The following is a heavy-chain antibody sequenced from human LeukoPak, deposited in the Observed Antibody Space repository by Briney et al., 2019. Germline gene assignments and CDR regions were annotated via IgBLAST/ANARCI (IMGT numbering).Heavy chain of an antibody. V-gene: IGHV1-24*01. CDR2: FDPEDGET. CDR3: ATHALGSSYYFDY. J-gene: IGHJ4*02. Sequence: ASVKVSCKASGYTFTSYYMHWVRQAPGKGLEWMGGFDPEDGETIYAQRFQGRVTMTEDTSTDTAYMELSSLRSEDTAVYYCATHALGSSYYFDYWGQGTLVTVSS. CDR1: GYTFTSYY. D-gene: IGHD7-27*01.